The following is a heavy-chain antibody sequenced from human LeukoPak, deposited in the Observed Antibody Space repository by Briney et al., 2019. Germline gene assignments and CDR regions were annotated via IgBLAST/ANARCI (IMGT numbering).Heavy chain of an antibody. V-gene: IGHV4-34*01. CDR1: GGSFSGYY. Sequence: SETLSLTCAVYGGSFSGYYWGWIRQPPGKGLEWIGEINHSGSTNYNPSLKSRVTISVDTSKNQFSLKLSSVTAADTAVYYCARKSPAMPFDYWGQGTLVTVSS. CDR2: INHSGST. D-gene: IGHD2-2*01. J-gene: IGHJ4*02. CDR3: ARKSPAMPFDY.